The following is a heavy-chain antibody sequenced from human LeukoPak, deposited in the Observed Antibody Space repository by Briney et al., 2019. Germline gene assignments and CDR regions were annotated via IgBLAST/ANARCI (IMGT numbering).Heavy chain of an antibody. CDR3: ARNQDYYDSREYFDY. D-gene: IGHD3-22*01. CDR1: GGSFSSGSYY. CDR2: IYYSGST. Sequence: SETLSLTCTVSGGSFSSGSYYWSWIRQPPGKGLEWIGYIYYSGSTNYNPSLKSRVTISVDTSKNQFSLKLSSVTAADTAVYYCARNQDYYDSREYFDYWGQGTLVTVSS. V-gene: IGHV4-61*01. J-gene: IGHJ4*02.